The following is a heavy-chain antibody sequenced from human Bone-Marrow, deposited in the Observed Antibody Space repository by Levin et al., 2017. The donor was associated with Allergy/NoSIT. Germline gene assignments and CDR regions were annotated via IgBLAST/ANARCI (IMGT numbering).Heavy chain of an antibody. CDR2: IYSGGTT. CDR3: ATSLEWLPNYYYYYAMDV. CDR1: GFTVSSNY. J-gene: IGHJ6*02. Sequence: GGSLRLSCAASGFTVSSNYMSWARRAPGKGLEWVSLIYSGGTTYYADSVNGRFTISTDNSKNKLYLQMNNLRAEDTAIYYCATSLEWLPNYYYYYAMDVWGQGTTVTVS. V-gene: IGHV3-53*01. D-gene: IGHD3-3*01.